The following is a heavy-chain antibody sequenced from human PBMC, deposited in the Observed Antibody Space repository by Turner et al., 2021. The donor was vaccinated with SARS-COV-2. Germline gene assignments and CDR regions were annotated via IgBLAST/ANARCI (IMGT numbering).Heavy chain of an antibody. CDR3: ARLMDTAMDYYGTDV. Sequence: QLQLQESDPGLVKPSETLSLTCTVSGGSISSSSSYWGWIRQPPGKGLEWIGNIYYSGSAYYNPSLKSRVTISVDPSKNQFSLKLTSVTAADTAVYYCARLMDTAMDYYGTDVWGQGTTVTVSS. V-gene: IGHV4-39*01. CDR1: GGSISSSSSY. D-gene: IGHD5-18*01. J-gene: IGHJ6*02. CDR2: IYYSGSA.